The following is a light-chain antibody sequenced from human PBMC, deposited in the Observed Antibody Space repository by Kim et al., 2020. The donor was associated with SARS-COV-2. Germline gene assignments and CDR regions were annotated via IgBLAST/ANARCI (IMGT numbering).Light chain of an antibody. V-gene: IGKV1-39*01. Sequence: ASVGDRVTITCRASQSSSSYLNWYQQKPGKAPKLLIYAASSLQSGVPSRFSGSGSGTDFTLTISSLQPEDFATYYCQQSYSTHRTFGQGTKVDI. CDR2: AAS. CDR1: QSSSSY. CDR3: QQSYSTHRT. J-gene: IGKJ1*01.